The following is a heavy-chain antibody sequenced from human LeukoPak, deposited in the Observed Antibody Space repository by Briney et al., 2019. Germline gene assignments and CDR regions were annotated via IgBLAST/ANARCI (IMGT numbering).Heavy chain of an antibody. CDR1: GFTFDDYA. V-gene: IGHV3-43*02. J-gene: IGHJ4*02. CDR3: AKDIGGYSYAADN. Sequence: GGSLRLSCAASGFTFDDYAMHWVRQAPGKGLEWVSLIGGDGGTSYYADSVKGRFTISRDNSKNSLYLQMNSLRTEDTALYYCAKDIGGYSYAADNWGQGTLVTVSS. D-gene: IGHD5-18*01. CDR2: IGGDGGTS.